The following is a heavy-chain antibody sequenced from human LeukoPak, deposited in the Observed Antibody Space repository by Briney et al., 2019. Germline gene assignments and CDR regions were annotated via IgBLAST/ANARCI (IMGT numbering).Heavy chain of an antibody. CDR3: ARAVVVVVPAAMRPRPGAFDI. J-gene: IGHJ3*02. CDR2: IYYSGST. V-gene: IGHV4-31*03. D-gene: IGHD2-2*01. CDR1: GGSISSGCYY. Sequence: PSETLSLTCTVSGGSISSGCYYWSWIPQHPGKGLEWIGYIYYSGSTYYNPSLKSRVTISVDTSKNQFSLKLSSVTAAETAVYYCARAVVVVVPAAMRPRPGAFDIWGQGTMVTVSS.